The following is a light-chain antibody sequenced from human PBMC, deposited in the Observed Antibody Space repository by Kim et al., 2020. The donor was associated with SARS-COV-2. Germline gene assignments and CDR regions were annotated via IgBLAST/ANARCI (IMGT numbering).Light chain of an antibody. CDR2: ATS. Sequence: DIQLTQSPSSLSASVGDRVTITCQASQVIYNYLAWFQQKPGKAPKSLIYATSNLHSGVPSRFSGSGSGTDFTLTISSLQPEDVATYYCQHYNSYPFTFGQGTRLEIK. J-gene: IGKJ5*01. CDR3: QHYNSYPFT. V-gene: IGKV1-16*01. CDR1: QVIYNY.